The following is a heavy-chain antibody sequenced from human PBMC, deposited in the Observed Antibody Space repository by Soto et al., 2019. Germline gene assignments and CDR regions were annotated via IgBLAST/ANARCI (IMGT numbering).Heavy chain of an antibody. CDR3: ARDSITIFGVVTSDCYYGIDV. J-gene: IGHJ6*02. CDR1: GGTFSSYA. CDR2: IIPIFGTA. D-gene: IGHD3-3*01. Sequence: SVKVSCKASGGTFSSYAISWVRQAPGQGLEWMGGIIPIFGTANYAQKFQGRVTITADESTSTAYMELSSLRSEETAVYYCARDSITIFGVVTSDCYYGIDVWGQGTTVTVSS. V-gene: IGHV1-69*13.